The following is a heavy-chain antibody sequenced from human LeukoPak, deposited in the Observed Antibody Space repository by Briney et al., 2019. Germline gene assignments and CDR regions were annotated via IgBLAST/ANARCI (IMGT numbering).Heavy chain of an antibody. CDR1: GGSISSYY. CDR2: INYSGST. Sequence: SETLSLTCTVSGGSISSYYWSWIRQPPGKGLEWIGYINYSGSTNYNPSLKSRVTISVDTSKNQFSLKLSSVTAADTAVYYCARAGSSGWKPYYYYGMDVWGQGTTVTVSS. CDR3: ARAGSSGWKPYYYYGMDV. D-gene: IGHD6-19*01. J-gene: IGHJ6*02. V-gene: IGHV4-59*01.